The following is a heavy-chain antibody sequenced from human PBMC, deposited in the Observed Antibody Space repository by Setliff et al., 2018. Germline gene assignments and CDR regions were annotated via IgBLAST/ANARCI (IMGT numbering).Heavy chain of an antibody. CDR3: AREGVDTRSSTDYRYYMDV. V-gene: IGHV1-69*05. CDR1: GGTFSSYG. Sequence: GASVKVSCKAPGGTFSSYGISWVRQAPGQGLEWMGGTIPIFRTTNYAREFQGRVTIITDESTSTAYMELSSLTSADTAVYYCAREGVDTRSSTDYRYYMDVWGKGTTVTVSS. D-gene: IGHD5-18*01. CDR2: TIPIFRTT. J-gene: IGHJ6*03.